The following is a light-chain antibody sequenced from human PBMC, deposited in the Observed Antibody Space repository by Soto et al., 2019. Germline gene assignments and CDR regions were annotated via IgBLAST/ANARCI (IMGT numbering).Light chain of an antibody. CDR1: SSNIGGTNY. V-gene: IGLV1-47*02. CDR3: ASWDDSLGAVL. J-gene: IGLJ2*01. CDR2: SNN. Sequence: QSVLTQPPSASGTPGQRVFISCSGSSSNIGGTNYAYWYQQLPGAAPKLLMHSNNLRPSGVPERISGSKSGTSASLAISGLRSEDEAVYYCASWDDSLGAVLFGGGTKLTV.